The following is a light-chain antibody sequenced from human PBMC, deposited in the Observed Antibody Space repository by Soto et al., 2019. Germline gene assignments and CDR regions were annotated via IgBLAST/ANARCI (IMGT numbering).Light chain of an antibody. V-gene: IGLV3-1*01. Sequence: SYELTQPPSVSVSPGQTASITCSGDKLGDKYACWYRQKPGQSPVLVIYQDSKRPSGIPERFSGSNSGNTATLTISGTQAMDEADYYCQAWDSSTAKEVFGGGTQLTVL. CDR3: QAWDSSTAKEV. CDR2: QDS. J-gene: IGLJ2*01. CDR1: KLGDKY.